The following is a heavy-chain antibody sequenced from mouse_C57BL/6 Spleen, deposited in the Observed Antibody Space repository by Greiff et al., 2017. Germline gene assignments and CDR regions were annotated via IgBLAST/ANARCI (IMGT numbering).Heavy chain of an antibody. D-gene: IGHD1-1*01. CDR2: IDPSDSYT. CDR1: GYTFTSYW. V-gene: IGHV1-69*01. Sequence: QVQLQQSGAELVMPGASVKLSCKASGYTFTSYWMHWVKQRPGQGLEWIGEIDPSDSYTNYNQKFKGKSTLTVDKSSSTAYMQLSSLPSEDSAVYYCARPGSSFYWYFDVWGTGTTVTVSS. CDR3: ARPGSSFYWYFDV. J-gene: IGHJ1*03.